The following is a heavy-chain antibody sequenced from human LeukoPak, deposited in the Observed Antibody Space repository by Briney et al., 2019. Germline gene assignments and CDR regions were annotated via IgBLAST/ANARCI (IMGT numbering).Heavy chain of an antibody. V-gene: IGHV4-39*07. CDR3: ARESSSGWYLYLDY. J-gene: IGHJ4*02. CDR2: INHSGST. D-gene: IGHD6-19*01. CDR1: GGSFSNSLHY. Sequence: PSETLSLTCTVSGGSFSNSLHYWGWIRQSPGKGLEWIGEINHSGSTNYNPSLKSRVTISVDTSKNQFSLKLSSVTAADTAVYYCARESSSGWYLYLDYWGQGTLVTVSS.